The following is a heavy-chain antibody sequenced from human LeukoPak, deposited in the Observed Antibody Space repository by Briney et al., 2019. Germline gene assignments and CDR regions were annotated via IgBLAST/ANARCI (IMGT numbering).Heavy chain of an antibody. Sequence: GGSLRLSCAASGFIFSTYSMHWVRQAPGKGLEWVSSITSSSSYIYYTDSVKGRFTISRDNAENSLYLHMNSLRAEDTAVYYCARVTDGAHRGLDYWGQGTLVTVSS. CDR1: GFIFSTYS. V-gene: IGHV3-21*01. CDR2: ITSSSSYI. D-gene: IGHD4-17*01. J-gene: IGHJ4*02. CDR3: ARVTDGAHRGLDY.